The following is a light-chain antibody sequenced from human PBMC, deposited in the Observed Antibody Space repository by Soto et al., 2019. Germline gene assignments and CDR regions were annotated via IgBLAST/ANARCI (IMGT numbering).Light chain of an antibody. CDR3: QQLNSYPQT. CDR1: QSISSW. J-gene: IGKJ4*01. Sequence: DIQMTQSPSTLSASVGDRVTITCRASQSISSWLAWYQQKPGKAPKLLIYKASTLQSGVPSRFSGTRSGTEFTLTISSLQPEDFATYYCQQLNSYPQTFGGGTKVDIK. CDR2: KAS. V-gene: IGKV1-5*03.